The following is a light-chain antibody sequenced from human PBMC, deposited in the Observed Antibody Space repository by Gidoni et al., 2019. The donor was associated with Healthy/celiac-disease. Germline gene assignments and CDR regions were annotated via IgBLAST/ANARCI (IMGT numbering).Light chain of an antibody. CDR3: QSYDSSLSGSDVV. CDR2: GNS. V-gene: IGLV1-40*01. Sequence: QSVLTQPPSVAGAPGQRGTIACTGSSSNLGAGYDVHWYQQLPGTAPKLLIDGNSNRPSGVPDRFSGSKSGTSASLAITGLQAEDEADYYCQSYDSSLSGSDVVFGGGTKLTVL. J-gene: IGLJ2*01. CDR1: SSNLGAGYD.